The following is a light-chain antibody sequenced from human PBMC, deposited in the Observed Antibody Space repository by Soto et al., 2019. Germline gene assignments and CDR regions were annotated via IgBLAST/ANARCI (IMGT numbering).Light chain of an antibody. CDR1: ISNIGAGYD. V-gene: IGLV1-40*01. Sequence: QSVLPQPPSVSGAPGQRVTISCTGSISNIGAGYDVHWYQQLPGTAPKLLIYGNSNRPSGVPDRFSGSKSGTSASLAITGLQAEDEADYYCQSYDSSLSEVFGTGTRSP. CDR2: GNS. J-gene: IGLJ1*01. CDR3: QSYDSSLSEV.